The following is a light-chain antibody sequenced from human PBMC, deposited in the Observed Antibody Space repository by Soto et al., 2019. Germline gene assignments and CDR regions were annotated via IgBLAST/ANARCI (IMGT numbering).Light chain of an antibody. J-gene: IGKJ3*01. CDR2: AAS. CDR3: QQRSNWPFT. CDR1: QSVSSY. V-gene: IGKV3-11*01. Sequence: EIVLTQSPSSLSLSLGEGATLSCRASQSVSSYLAWYQQKPGQAPRLLIHAASIRATGIPARFSGSGSGTDFTLSISSLEPEDFADYYFQQRSNWPFTFGRGTKVDIK.